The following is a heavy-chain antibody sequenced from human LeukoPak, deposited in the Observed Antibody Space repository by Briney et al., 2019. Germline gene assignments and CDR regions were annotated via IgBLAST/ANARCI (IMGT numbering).Heavy chain of an antibody. Sequence: SETLSLTCTVSGGSISSSSYYWSWIRQPPGRGLEWIGEINHSGSINYNPSLKSRVTISVDTSKNQFSLRLNSVTAADAAMYYCAKSGGYGLIDYWGQGTRVTVSS. CDR1: GGSISSSSYY. D-gene: IGHD1-26*01. J-gene: IGHJ4*02. V-gene: IGHV4-39*07. CDR3: AKSGGYGLIDY. CDR2: INHSGSI.